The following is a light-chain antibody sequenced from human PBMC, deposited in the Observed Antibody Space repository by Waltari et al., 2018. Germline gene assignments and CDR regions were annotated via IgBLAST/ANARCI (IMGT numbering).Light chain of an antibody. V-gene: IGLV2-23*01. CDR1: GSNVGTYNL. CDR2: DDI. CDR3: CSYASAVV. Sequence: QSALTQPASVSGSPGKSITISCTGIGSNVGTYNLVSWCQHYPVTTPKLILYDDINRRSRVFRPVILPSVVSSRVSGTRSDNTASLTISGLQAEYEAHYYCCSYASAVVFGGGTKLTVL. J-gene: IGLJ2*01.